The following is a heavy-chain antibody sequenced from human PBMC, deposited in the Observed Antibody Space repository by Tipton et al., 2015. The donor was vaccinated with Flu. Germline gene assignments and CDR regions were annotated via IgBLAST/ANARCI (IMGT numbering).Heavy chain of an antibody. Sequence: TLSLTCSVSGGSVSSGSYYWSWIRQPAGKGLEWIGNIHRSGSTYYNPSLRSRVTISVDTSKNQFSLRLTSVTAADTAVYYCARRDYSNYVSDPKNWFDPWGQGTLVTVSS. V-gene: IGHV4-61*09. J-gene: IGHJ5*02. CDR1: GGSVSSGSYY. D-gene: IGHD4-11*01. CDR3: ARRDYSNYVSDPKNWFDP. CDR2: IHRSGST.